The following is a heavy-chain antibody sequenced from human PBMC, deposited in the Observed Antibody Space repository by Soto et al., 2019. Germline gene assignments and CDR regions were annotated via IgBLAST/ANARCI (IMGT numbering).Heavy chain of an antibody. Sequence: SETLSLTCTVSGGSISSYYWSWIRQPAGKGLEWIGRIYTSGSTNYNPSLKSRVTMSVDTSKNQFSLKLSSVTAADTAVYYCARDKGYSSSWYSSRGYYFDYWGQGTLVTVPS. CDR1: GGSISSYY. CDR2: IYTSGST. CDR3: ARDKGYSSSWYSSRGYYFDY. D-gene: IGHD6-13*01. V-gene: IGHV4-4*07. J-gene: IGHJ4*02.